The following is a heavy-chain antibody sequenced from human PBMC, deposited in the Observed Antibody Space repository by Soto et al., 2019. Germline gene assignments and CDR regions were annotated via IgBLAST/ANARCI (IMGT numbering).Heavy chain of an antibody. J-gene: IGHJ3*02. D-gene: IGHD3-10*01. CDR3: PIAYSYGSGSYYIQYSDAFDI. V-gene: IGHV1-69*13. CDR1: GGTFSSYA. CDR2: MIPIFGTP. Sequence: ASVKVSCKAAGGTFSSYAISWVRQAPGQGLEGMGGMIPIFGTPNSAQKFQGRVTITADESTSTAYMQLSSLRSEDTAVYYCPIAYSYGSGSYYIQYSDAFDIWGQGTRVTVS.